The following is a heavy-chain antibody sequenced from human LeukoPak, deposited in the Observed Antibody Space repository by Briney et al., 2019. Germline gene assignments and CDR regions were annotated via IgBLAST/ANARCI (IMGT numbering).Heavy chain of an antibody. Sequence: PDRSLRLSCVGSGFTFRNFAMHWVRQVPGKGLEWVSAIRWNGDHLAYAASVKGRSTVSRDNAKNSVYLQMDSLRPEDTALYYCSKDKIGQGQRYFDSWGEGTLVTVSS. CDR2: IRWNGDHL. J-gene: IGHJ4*02. CDR1: GFTFRNFA. D-gene: IGHD6-25*01. V-gene: IGHV3-9*01. CDR3: SKDKIGQGQRYFDS.